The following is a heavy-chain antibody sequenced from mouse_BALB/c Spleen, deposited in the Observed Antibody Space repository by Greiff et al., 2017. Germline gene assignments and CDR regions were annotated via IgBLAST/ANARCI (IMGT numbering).Heavy chain of an antibody. CDR2: IYPGDGDT. Sequence: VKLQESGAELVRPGSSVKISCKASGYAFSSYWMNWVKQRPGQGLEWIGQIYPGDGDTNYNGKFKGKATLTADKSSSTAYMQLSSLTSEDSAVYFCARNWVPYAMDYWGQGTSVTVSS. D-gene: IGHD4-1*01. CDR3: ARNWVPYAMDY. V-gene: IGHV1-80*01. J-gene: IGHJ4*01. CDR1: GYAFSSYW.